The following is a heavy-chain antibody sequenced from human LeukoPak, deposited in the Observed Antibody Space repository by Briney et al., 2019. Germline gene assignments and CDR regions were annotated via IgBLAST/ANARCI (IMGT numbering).Heavy chain of an antibody. J-gene: IGHJ3*02. CDR1: GFTFSSYA. V-gene: IGHV3-23*01. D-gene: IGHD3-9*01. Sequence: PGGSLRLSCAASGFTFSSYAMSWVRQAPGKGLEWVSAISGSGGSTYYADSVKGRFTISRDNAKNSLYLQMNSLRAEDTAVYYCAREVHYGILTGPRGGAFDIWGQGTMVTVSS. CDR2: ISGSGGST. CDR3: AREVHYGILTGPRGGAFDI.